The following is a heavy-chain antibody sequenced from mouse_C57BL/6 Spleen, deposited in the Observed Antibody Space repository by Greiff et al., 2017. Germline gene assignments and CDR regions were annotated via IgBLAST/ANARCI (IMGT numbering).Heavy chain of an antibody. CDR2: ISYDGSN. J-gene: IGHJ1*03. CDR3: ARDGSRDWYFDV. CDR1: GYSITSGYY. D-gene: IGHD1-1*01. Sequence: EVKVEESGPGLVKPSQSLSLTCSVTGYSITSGYYWNWIRQFPGNKLEWMGYISYDGSNNYNPSLKNRISITRDTSKNQFFLKLNSVTTEDTATYYCARDGSRDWYFDVWGTGTTVTVSS. V-gene: IGHV3-6*01.